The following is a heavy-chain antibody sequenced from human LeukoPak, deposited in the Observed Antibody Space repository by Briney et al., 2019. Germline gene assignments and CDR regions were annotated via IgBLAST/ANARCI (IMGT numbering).Heavy chain of an antibody. V-gene: IGHV3-9*01. J-gene: IGHJ4*02. CDR1: GFTFDDYA. D-gene: IGHD1-26*01. CDR3: ARDRVGATTGFDY. CDR2: ISWNSGSI. Sequence: GGSLRLSCAASGFTFDDYAMHWVRQAPGKGLEWVSGISWNSGSIGYADSVKGRFTISRDNAKNSLYLQMNSLRAEDTALYYCARDRVGATTGFDYWGQGTLVTVSS.